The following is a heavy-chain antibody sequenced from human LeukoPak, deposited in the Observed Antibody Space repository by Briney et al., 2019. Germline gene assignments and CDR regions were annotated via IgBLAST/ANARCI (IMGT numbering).Heavy chain of an antibody. J-gene: IGHJ4*02. CDR2: INAGNGNT. D-gene: IGHD1-26*01. CDR3: ARAGVSSGSWGGY. CDR1: GYTFTSYA. Sequence: GASVKVSCKASGYTFTSYAMHWVRQAPGQRLEWMGWINAGNGNTKYSQKFQGRVTITRDTSASTAYMELSSLRSEDTAVYYCARAGVSSGSWGGYWGQGTLVTVSS. V-gene: IGHV1-3*01.